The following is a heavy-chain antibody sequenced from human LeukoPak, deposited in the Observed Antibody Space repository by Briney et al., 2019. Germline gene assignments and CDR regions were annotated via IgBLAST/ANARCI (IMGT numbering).Heavy chain of an antibody. CDR1: GFTFRSHA. V-gene: IGHV3-23*01. D-gene: IGHD2-21*01. Sequence: LSGGSLRLSCVGSGFTFRSHAMSWVRQAPEKGLEFVSGIYENGGTTYYADFVKGRFSISRDNSKNTLYLQMDSLRGEDTAVYYCAKDFRIGYSAHFDYWGQGALVTVSS. J-gene: IGHJ4*02. CDR3: AKDFRIGYSAHFDY. CDR2: IYENGGTT.